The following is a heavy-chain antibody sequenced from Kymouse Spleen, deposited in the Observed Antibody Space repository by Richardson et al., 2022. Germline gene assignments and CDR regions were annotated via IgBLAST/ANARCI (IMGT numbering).Heavy chain of an antibody. CDR2: IWYDGSNK. CDR1: GFTFSSYG. CDR3: ARDRGIVGATPFDY. J-gene: IGHJ4*02. D-gene: IGHD1-26*01. Sequence: QVQLVESGGGVVQPGRSLRLSCAASGFTFSSYGMHWVRQAPGKGLEWVAVIWYDGSNKYYADSVKGRFTISRDNSKNTLYLQMNSLRAEDTAVYYCARDRGIVGATPFDYWGQGTLVTVSS. V-gene: IGHV3-33*01.